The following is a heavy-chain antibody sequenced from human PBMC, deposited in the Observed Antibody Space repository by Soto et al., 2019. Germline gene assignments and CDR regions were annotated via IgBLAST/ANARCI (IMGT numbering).Heavy chain of an antibody. V-gene: IGHV3-23*01. CDR1: AFTFSSYA. Sequence: EVLLLESGGGLVQPGGSLRLSCSASAFTFSSYAMNWVRQVPGKGLEWVSAISGSGRSTYYADSVKGRFTISRDNSRNTLYLQMNSLRAEDTAIYYCAKDPHRGGYYYSLYFDYWGQGNLVTVSS. D-gene: IGHD3-22*01. CDR2: ISGSGRST. J-gene: IGHJ4*02. CDR3: AKDPHRGGYYYSLYFDY.